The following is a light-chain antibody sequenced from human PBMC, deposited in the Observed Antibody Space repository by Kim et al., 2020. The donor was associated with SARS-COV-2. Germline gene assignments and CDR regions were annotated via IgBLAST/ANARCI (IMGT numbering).Light chain of an antibody. V-gene: IGLV1-44*01. J-gene: IGLJ3*02. CDR2: SNN. CDR3: AAWDDSLNVNWV. Sequence: QGVTISCSGSSSNIGSNTVNWYQQLPGTAPNLLIYSNNQRPSGVPDRFSGSKSGTSASLAISGLQSEDEADYYCAAWDDSLNVNWVFGGGTQLTVL. CDR1: SSNIGSNT.